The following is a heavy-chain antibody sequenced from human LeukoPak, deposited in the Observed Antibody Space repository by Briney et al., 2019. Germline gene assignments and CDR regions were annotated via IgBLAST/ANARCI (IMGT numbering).Heavy chain of an antibody. V-gene: IGHV5-10-1*01. Sequence: GESLKISCKGSGYSFTSYWISWVRQMPGKGLEWMGRIDPSDSYTNYSPSFQGHVTISADKSISTAYLQWSSLKASDTAMYYCARRERYSSSWYNLDYRGQGTLVTVSS. CDR2: IDPSDSYT. D-gene: IGHD6-13*01. J-gene: IGHJ4*02. CDR3: ARRERYSSSWYNLDY. CDR1: GYSFTSYW.